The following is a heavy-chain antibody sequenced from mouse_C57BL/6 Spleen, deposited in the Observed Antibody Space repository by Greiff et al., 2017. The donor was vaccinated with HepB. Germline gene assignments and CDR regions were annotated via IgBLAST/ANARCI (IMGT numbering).Heavy chain of an antibody. Sequence: EVKLVESGGGLVQPGGSLTLSCAASGFTFTDYYMSWVRQPPGKALEWMGCIRNKANGYTTEYNVTVKGRFTISRDNSQSILYLQMNALRAEDSATYYCARSTVLGHWGQGTTLTVSS. D-gene: IGHD1-1*01. CDR1: GFTFTDYY. J-gene: IGHJ2*01. CDR3: ARSTVLGH. CDR2: IRNKANGYTT. V-gene: IGHV7-3*01.